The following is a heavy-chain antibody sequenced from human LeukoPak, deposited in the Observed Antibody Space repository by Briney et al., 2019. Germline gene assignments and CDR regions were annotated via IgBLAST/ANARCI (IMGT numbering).Heavy chain of an antibody. J-gene: IGHJ4*02. CDR3: VRGGRTYYYDSSGYPFDY. Sequence: GASVKVSCKASGYTFTGYYMHWVRQAPGQGLEWMGWINPNSGGTNYAQKFQGRVTMTRDTSISTAYMELSRLRSDDTAVYYRVRGGRTYYYDSSGYPFDYWGQGTLVTVSS. V-gene: IGHV1-2*02. CDR1: GYTFTGYY. CDR2: INPNSGGT. D-gene: IGHD3-22*01.